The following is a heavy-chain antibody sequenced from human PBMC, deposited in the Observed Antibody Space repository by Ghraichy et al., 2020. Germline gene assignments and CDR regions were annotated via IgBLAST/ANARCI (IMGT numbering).Heavy chain of an antibody. CDR2: IDLTSSYI. D-gene: IGHD2-21*02. CDR3: ARDRLPLNGDFVS. J-gene: IGHJ5*01. V-gene: IGHV3-21*01. CDR1: GFPFSDYS. Sequence: GGSLRLSCVASGFPFSDYSMNWVRQAPGKGLEWVSSIDLTSSYIYYADSLNGRFTIPRDNARNSLYLQMNSLRAEDTAVYYCARDRLPLNGDFVSWGQGSLVTVSS.